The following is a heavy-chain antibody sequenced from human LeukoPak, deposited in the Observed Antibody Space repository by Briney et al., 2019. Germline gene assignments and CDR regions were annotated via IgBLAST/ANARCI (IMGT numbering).Heavy chain of an antibody. CDR3: ARDFHDSSGPPRNFQH. Sequence: ASVKVSCKASGYTFTSYYMHWVRQAPGQGLEWMGIINPSGGSTSYAQKFQGRITMTRDTTTSTVYMELSSLRSEDTAVYYCARDFHDSSGPPRNFQHWGQGTLVTISS. CDR2: INPSGGST. CDR1: GYTFTSYY. J-gene: IGHJ1*01. D-gene: IGHD3-22*01. V-gene: IGHV1-46*01.